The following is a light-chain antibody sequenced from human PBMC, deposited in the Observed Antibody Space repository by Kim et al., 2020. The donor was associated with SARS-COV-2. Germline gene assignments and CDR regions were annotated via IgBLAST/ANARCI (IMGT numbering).Light chain of an antibody. V-gene: IGKV1-5*03. CDR3: QHYSRFPYT. CDR2: LAS. CDR1: QTISTW. Sequence: DIQMTQSPSTLSASVGDRVTITCRASQTISTWLAWYQQKPGKAPNLLIYLASTLESGGPSRFIGSGSGTEFTLTIDSLQPDDFATYYCQHYSRFPYTFGQGTKLEI. J-gene: IGKJ2*01.